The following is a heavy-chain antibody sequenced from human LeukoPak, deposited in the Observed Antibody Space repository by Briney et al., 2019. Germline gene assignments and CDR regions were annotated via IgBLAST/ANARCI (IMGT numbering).Heavy chain of an antibody. J-gene: IGHJ5*02. CDR2: IYYSGST. D-gene: IGHD6-19*01. CDR3: ARDFYSSGWYWFDP. V-gene: IGHV4-61*08. CDR1: GGSISSGDYY. Sequence: SETLSLTCTVSGGSISSGDYYWSWIRQPPGKGLEWIGYIYYSGSTNYNPSLKSRVTISVDTSKNQFSLKLSSVTAADTAVYYCARDFYSSGWYWFDPWGQGTLVTVSS.